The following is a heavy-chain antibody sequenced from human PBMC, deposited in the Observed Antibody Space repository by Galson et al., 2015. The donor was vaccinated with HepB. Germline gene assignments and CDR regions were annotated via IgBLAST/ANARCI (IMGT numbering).Heavy chain of an antibody. CDR3: ARDRRYYFDY. Sequence: SETLSLTCTVSGGSISSYYWSWIRQPPGKGLEWIGYTYYSGSTNYNPSLKSRVTISVDTSKNQFSLKLSSVTAANTAVYYCARDRRYYFDYWGQGTLVTVSS. V-gene: IGHV4-59*12. CDR2: TYYSGST. CDR1: GGSISSYY. J-gene: IGHJ4*02.